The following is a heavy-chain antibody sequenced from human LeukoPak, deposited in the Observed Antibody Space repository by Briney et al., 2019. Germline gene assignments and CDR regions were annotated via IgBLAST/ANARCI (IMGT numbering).Heavy chain of an antibody. CDR1: GGTFSSYA. CDR3: ARGYSYGPEGHYGMDV. D-gene: IGHD5-18*01. J-gene: IGHJ6*04. Sequence: SVKVSCKASGGTFSSYAISWVRQAPRQGLEWMGGIIPIFGTANYAQKFQGRVTITADESTSTAYMELSSLRSEDTAVYYCARGYSYGPEGHYGMDVWGKGTTVTVSS. CDR2: IIPIFGTA. V-gene: IGHV1-69*13.